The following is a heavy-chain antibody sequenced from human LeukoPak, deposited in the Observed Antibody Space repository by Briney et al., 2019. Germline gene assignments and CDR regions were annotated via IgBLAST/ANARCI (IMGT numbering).Heavy chain of an antibody. CDR3: ARPRGYRDPFDY. V-gene: IGHV5-51*01. CDR1: GYRFTNYW. J-gene: IGHJ4*02. D-gene: IGHD5-12*01. CDR2: IYPGDSNT. Sequence: GESLKISCKASGYRFTNYWIGWVRQMPGKGLEWMGIIYPGDSNTRYSPSFQGQVTISVDKSISTAYLQWSSLKASDTAIYYCARPRGYRDPFDYWGQGTLVTVSS.